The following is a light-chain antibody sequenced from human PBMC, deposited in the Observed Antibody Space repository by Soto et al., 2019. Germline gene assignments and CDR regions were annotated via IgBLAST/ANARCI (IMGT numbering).Light chain of an antibody. CDR1: QDISSY. Sequence: DIPLTQSPSFLSASVGDRVTVTCRSSQDISSYLAWYQQKPGKAPKILIYGASTLQSGVPPRFGGSGSGTAFTLTISSLQPEDFATYFCQQVDDYPITFGGGTKVEIK. CDR2: GAS. CDR3: QQVDDYPIT. J-gene: IGKJ4*01. V-gene: IGKV1-9*01.